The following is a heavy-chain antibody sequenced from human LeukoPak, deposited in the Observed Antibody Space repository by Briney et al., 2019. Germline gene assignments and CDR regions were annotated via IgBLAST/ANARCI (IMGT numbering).Heavy chain of an antibody. Sequence: GGSLRLSCAASEFTFSDHYMDWVRQAPGKGLEWVGRIRNKANSYTTEYAASVKGRFTISRDDSKNSLYLQMNSLRAEDTAVYYCAREDIRLDYFDYWGQGTLVTVSS. CDR3: AREDIRLDYFDY. CDR2: IRNKANSYTT. V-gene: IGHV3-72*01. J-gene: IGHJ4*02. D-gene: IGHD6-19*01. CDR1: EFTFSDHY.